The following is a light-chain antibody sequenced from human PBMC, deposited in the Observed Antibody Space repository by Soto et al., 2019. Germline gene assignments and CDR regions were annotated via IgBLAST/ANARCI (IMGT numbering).Light chain of an antibody. J-gene: IGKJ1*01. CDR1: QSLSSNF. CDR2: YSS. V-gene: IGKV3-20*01. CDR3: QKYDISPWT. Sequence: EIILTQSPATLSVYPGERATLACSASQSLSSNFVAWYQQKAGQPPRLLIYYSSTRATGFPDRFSGSGSGTDFTLTIIRVEPEAFAVYYCQKYDISPWTFGQGT.